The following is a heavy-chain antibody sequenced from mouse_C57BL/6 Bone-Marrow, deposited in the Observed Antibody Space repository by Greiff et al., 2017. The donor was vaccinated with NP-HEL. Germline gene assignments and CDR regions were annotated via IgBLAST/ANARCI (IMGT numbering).Heavy chain of an antibody. J-gene: IGHJ1*03. Sequence: VQLQQSGPELVKPGASVKISCKASGYTFTDYYMNWVKQSHGKSLEWIGDINPNNGGTSYNQKFKGKATLTVDKSSSTAYMELRSLTSEDSAVYYCARLDYYGSIPSYWYFDVWGTGATGTVSS. CDR1: GYTFTDYY. CDR2: INPNNGGT. V-gene: IGHV1-26*01. D-gene: IGHD1-1*01. CDR3: ARLDYYGSIPSYWYFDV.